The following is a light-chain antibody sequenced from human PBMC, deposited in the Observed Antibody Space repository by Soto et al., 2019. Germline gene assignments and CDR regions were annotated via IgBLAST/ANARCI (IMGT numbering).Light chain of an antibody. Sequence: EIVLTQSPGTLSLSPGERATLSCRASQSVRSNYLAWYQQKPGQAPRLLIYGASSRATGIPDRFSGSGSGTDFTLTISRLEPEDFSVYYCQQYGSSRTFGQGTRLEIK. CDR3: QQYGSSRT. J-gene: IGKJ5*01. CDR2: GAS. CDR1: QSVRSNY. V-gene: IGKV3-20*01.